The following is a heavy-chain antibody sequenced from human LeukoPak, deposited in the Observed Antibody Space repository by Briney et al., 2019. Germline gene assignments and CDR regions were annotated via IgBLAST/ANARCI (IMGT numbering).Heavy chain of an antibody. CDR2: ISGGGDST. D-gene: IGHD2-21*01. Sequence: GGSLRLSCVASEFTLSNYAMTWVRQAPGKGLEWGSTISGGGDSTYFAESVKGRFTISRDNSKNTLYLQMNGLRAEDTALCYCAKALYSMLSRHYGGQGTLVSVSS. CDR1: EFTLSNYA. J-gene: IGHJ4*02. CDR3: AKALYSMLSRHY. V-gene: IGHV3-23*01.